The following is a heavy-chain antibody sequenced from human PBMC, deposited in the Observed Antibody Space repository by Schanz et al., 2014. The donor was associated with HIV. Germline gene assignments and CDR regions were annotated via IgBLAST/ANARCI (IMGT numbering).Heavy chain of an antibody. CDR1: GGSITRGGYY. V-gene: IGHV4-31*03. J-gene: IGHJ5*02. Sequence: QVQLQESGPGQVKPSQTLSLKCTVSGGSITRGGYYWSWIRQPPGKGLEWIGYIYYSGSTYYNPSLKSRLIMSVDTSKNQFSLKLSSVTVADTAVYYCARGIRRGCRSPNCNTGWFDPWGQGTLVSVSS. CDR3: ARGIRRGCRSPNCNTGWFDP. D-gene: IGHD2-2*02. CDR2: IYYSGST.